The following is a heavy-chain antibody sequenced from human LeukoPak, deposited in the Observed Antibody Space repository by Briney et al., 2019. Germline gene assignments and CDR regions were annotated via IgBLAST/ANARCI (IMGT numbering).Heavy chain of an antibody. CDR3: ARVLRYSGYDFWFDP. CDR2: INPNSGGT. D-gene: IGHD5-12*01. CDR1: GYTFTGYY. J-gene: IGHJ5*02. Sequence: ASVKVSCKASGYTFTGYYMHWVRQAPGQGLEWMGRINPNSGGTNYAQKFQGRVTMTRDTSISTAYMELSRPRSDDTAVYYCARVLRYSGYDFWFDPWGQGTLVTVSS. V-gene: IGHV1-2*06.